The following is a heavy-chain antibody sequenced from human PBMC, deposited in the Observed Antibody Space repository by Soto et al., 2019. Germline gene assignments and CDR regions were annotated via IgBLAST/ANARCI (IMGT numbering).Heavy chain of an antibody. CDR3: ARGGIAVAGKNYYYGMDV. CDR1: GYTFTGYY. Sequence: GASVKVSCKASGYTFTGYYVHWVRQAPGQGLEWMGWINPNSGGTNYAQKFQGWVTMTRDTSISTAYMELSRLRSDDTAVYYCARGGIAVAGKNYYYGMDVWGQGTTVTVSS. V-gene: IGHV1-2*04. CDR2: INPNSGGT. J-gene: IGHJ6*02. D-gene: IGHD6-19*01.